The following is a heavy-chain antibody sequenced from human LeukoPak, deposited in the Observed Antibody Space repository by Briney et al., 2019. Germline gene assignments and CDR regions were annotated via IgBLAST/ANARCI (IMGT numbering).Heavy chain of an antibody. Sequence: APVKVSSKTSRGTXSSYTISAVRHTPRQKLERIGKIIPIPGIANYTHKFQGRVTITPDKSTSTPHMELSSLRSEETAVYCCARVLLTGSYSWFDPWGQGTLVTVSS. D-gene: IGHD3-9*01. CDR2: IIPIPGIA. CDR1: RGTXSSYT. CDR3: ARVLLTGSYSWFDP. J-gene: IGHJ5*02. V-gene: IGHV1-69*02.